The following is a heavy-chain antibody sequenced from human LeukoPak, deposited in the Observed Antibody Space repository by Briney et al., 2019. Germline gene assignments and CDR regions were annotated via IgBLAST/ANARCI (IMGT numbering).Heavy chain of an antibody. CDR1: GFSLSTSGVG. CDR3: AHRGAISELLWFGDYDAFDI. V-gene: IGHV2-5*01. CDR2: IYWNDDK. D-gene: IGHD3-10*01. J-gene: IGHJ3*02. Sequence: KRSGPTLVNPTQTLTLTCTFSGFSLSTSGVGVGWIRQPPGKALEWLALIYWNDDKRYSPSLKSRLTIPKDTSKNQVVLTMTNMDPVDTATYYCAHRGAISELLWFGDYDAFDIWGQGTMVTVSS.